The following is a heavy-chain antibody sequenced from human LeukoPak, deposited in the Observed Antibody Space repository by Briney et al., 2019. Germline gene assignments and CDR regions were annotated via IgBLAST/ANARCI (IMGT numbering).Heavy chain of an antibody. V-gene: IGHV3-21*06. Sequence: GGSLRLSCAASGFSFSSYNMNWVRQAPGKALEWVSSIGGSSSFIYYADSVRGRFTISRDNAKNSLYLQMNSLRAEDTAVYYCLRDDSGSYFGYWGQGTLAIVSS. D-gene: IGHD3-10*01. CDR3: LRDDSGSYFGY. CDR1: GFSFSSYN. CDR2: IGGSSSFI. J-gene: IGHJ4*02.